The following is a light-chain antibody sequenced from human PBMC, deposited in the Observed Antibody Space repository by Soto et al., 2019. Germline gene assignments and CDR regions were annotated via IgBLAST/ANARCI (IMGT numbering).Light chain of an antibody. V-gene: IGKV3-20*01. Sequence: ETVLTQSPGTLSLSPGEGVTLSCRASQSVGASQLAWYQQKPGQSPRLLIYGVSSRATGIPDRFGGSGSGTDFTLTISRLEPEDFAVYYCHQYSNPPHTFGQGTKLEIK. CDR3: HQYSNPPHT. CDR2: GVS. J-gene: IGKJ2*01. CDR1: QSVGASQ.